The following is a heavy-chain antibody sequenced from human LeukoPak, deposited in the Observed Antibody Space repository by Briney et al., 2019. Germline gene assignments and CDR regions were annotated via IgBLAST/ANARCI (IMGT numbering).Heavy chain of an antibody. CDR2: INPSGGST. CDR3: ARHESGSLDY. V-gene: IGHV1-46*01. D-gene: IGHD1-26*01. Sequence: ASVKVSCKASGYTFTSYYMHWVRQAPGQGLEWMGIINPSGGSTSYAQKFQGRVTMTEDTSTDTAYMELSSLRSEDTAVYYCARHESGSLDYWGQGTLVTVSS. J-gene: IGHJ4*02. CDR1: GYTFTSYY.